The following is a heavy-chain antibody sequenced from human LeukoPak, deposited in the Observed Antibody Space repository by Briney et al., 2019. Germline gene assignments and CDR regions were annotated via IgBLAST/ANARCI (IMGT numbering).Heavy chain of an antibody. D-gene: IGHD3-22*01. CDR2: ISGSGGST. V-gene: IGHV3-23*01. J-gene: IGHJ4*02. CDR3: AKPKSDEWYYYDSSGYYFDY. CDR1: GFTFSSYA. Sequence: GGSLRLSCAASGFTFSSYAMSWVRQAPGKGLEWVSAISGSGGSTYYADSVKGRLTISRDNSKNTLYLQMNSLRAEDTAVYYCAKPKSDEWYYYDSSGYYFDYWGQGTLVTVSS.